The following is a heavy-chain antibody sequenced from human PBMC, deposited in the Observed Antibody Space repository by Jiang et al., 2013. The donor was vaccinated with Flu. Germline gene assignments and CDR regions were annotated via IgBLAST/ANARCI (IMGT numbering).Heavy chain of an antibody. J-gene: IGHJ4*02. Sequence: GSGLVKPSETLSLTCTVSGGSISSYYWSWIRQPPGKGLEWIGYIYYSGSTNYNPSLKSRVTISVDTSKNQFSLKLSSVTAADTAVYYCARESPDELIPGFGAGNYFDYWGQGTLVTVSS. CDR3: ARESPDELIPGFGAGNYFDY. D-gene: IGHD3-10*01. V-gene: IGHV4-59*01. CDR1: GGSISSYY. CDR2: IYYSGST.